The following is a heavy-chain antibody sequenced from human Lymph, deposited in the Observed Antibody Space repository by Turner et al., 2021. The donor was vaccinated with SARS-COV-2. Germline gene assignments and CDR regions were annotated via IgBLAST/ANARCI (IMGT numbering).Heavy chain of an antibody. CDR2: MWFDGSNK. CDR3: ARHNGGRLDY. J-gene: IGHJ4*02. V-gene: IGHV3-33*01. D-gene: IGHD3-16*01. Sequence: QVQLVESGGGVVQPGRSLTRSCAASEFTFSNSGMHWVRQAPGKGLEWVAVMWFDGSNKYYADSVKGRFTISRDNSKNTLYLQMNSLRAEDTAVYYCARHNGGRLDYWGQGTLVTVSS. CDR1: EFTFSNSG.